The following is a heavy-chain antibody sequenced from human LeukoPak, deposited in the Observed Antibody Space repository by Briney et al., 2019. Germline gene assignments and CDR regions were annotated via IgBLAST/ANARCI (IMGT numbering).Heavy chain of an antibody. CDR1: GYSFTSYW. CDR2: IYPGDSDT. Sequence: GESLKISCKGSGYSFTSYWIGWVRQMPGKGLEWMGIIYPGDSDTRYSPSFQGQVTISADKSISTAYLQWSSLKASDTAMYYRARSGGIAAAGTRPFDYWGQGTLVTVSS. D-gene: IGHD6-13*01. CDR3: ARSGGIAAAGTRPFDY. J-gene: IGHJ4*02. V-gene: IGHV5-51*01.